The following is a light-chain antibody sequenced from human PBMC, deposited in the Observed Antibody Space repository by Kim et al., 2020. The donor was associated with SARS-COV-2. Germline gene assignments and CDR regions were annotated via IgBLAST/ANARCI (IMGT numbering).Light chain of an antibody. V-gene: IGLV2-23*01. CDR3: CSHAGGGTML. Sequence: QSVLTQPASVSESPGQSITISCTGTSSDIGSYSLVSWYQQYPGEAPKLMIYEGSKRPSGVSPRFSGSKSGNTASLTISGLQAEEEADYYCCSHAGGGTMLFGGGTQLTVL. J-gene: IGLJ2*01. CDR1: SSDIGSYSL. CDR2: EGS.